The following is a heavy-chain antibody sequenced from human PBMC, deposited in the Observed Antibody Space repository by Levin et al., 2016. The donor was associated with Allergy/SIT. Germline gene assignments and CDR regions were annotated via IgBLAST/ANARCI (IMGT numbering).Heavy chain of an antibody. V-gene: IGHV5-10-1*01. J-gene: IGHJ3*02. CDR2: IDPSDSYT. Sequence: WIRLAPREGLEWMGRIDPSDSYTNYSPSFQGHVTISADKSISTAYLQWSSLKASDTAMYYCASATTYYYDVDAFDIWGQGTMVTVSS. D-gene: IGHD3-22*01. CDR3: ASATTYYYDVDAFDI.